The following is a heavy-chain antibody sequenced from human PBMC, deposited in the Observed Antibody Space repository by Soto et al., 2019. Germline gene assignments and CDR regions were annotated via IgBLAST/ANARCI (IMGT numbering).Heavy chain of an antibody. V-gene: IGHV3-23*01. D-gene: IGHD2-2*01. Sequence: EVQLLESGGNLVQPGESLRLSCAASGFTFSSYAMSWVRQAPGKGLEWVSHISSVYDTYYADSVKGRFNISRDNSKNTLYLQMNGLRAEDTAVYFCTKTYRDTAYATGLLAAFDVWGEGTMVTVSS. CDR3: TKTYRDTAYATGLLAAFDV. CDR1: GFTFSSYA. CDR2: ISSVYDT. J-gene: IGHJ3*01.